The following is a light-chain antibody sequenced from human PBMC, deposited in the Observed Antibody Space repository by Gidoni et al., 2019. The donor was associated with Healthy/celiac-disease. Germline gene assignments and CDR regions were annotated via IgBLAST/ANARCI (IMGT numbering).Light chain of an antibody. V-gene: IGKV1-27*01. J-gene: IGKJ1*01. CDR1: QGISNY. CDR2: SAS. CDR3: QKYNSAPWT. Sequence: DIQMTQSPPSLSASVGDRVTITCRASQGISNYLAWYQQTPGKVPKLLIYSASTLQSGVPSRFSGSGSGTDFTLTISSLQPEDFATFYCQKYNSAPWTFGQGTKVEIK.